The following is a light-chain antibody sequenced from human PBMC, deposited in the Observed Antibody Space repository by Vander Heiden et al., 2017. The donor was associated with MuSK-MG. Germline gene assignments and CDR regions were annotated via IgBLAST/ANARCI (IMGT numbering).Light chain of an antibody. CDR1: SSAVGGYNY. CDR3: SSYAGSNNLV. CDR2: EVS. V-gene: IGLV2-8*01. Sequence: QSALTQPPSASGSPGQSVTISCTGTSSAVGGYNYVSWYQQHPAKSPKLMIYEVSKRPSGVPDRFSGSKSGNTASLTVSGLPAEDEADYYCSSYAGSNNLVFGGGTKLTVL. J-gene: IGLJ2*01.